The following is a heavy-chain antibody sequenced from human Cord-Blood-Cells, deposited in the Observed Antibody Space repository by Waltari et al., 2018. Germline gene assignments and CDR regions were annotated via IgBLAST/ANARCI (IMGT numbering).Heavy chain of an antibody. D-gene: IGHD5-12*01. CDR2: ISSSGSTI. CDR3: ARGYSGYDSDY. Sequence: EVQLVESGGGLVQPGGSLRLSCAASGFTVSSYEMNWVRQAPGKGLEWVSYISSSGSTIYYADSVKGRFTISRDNAKNSLYLQMNSLRAEDTAVYYCARGYSGYDSDYWGQGTLVTVSS. V-gene: IGHV3-48*03. J-gene: IGHJ4*02. CDR1: GFTVSSYE.